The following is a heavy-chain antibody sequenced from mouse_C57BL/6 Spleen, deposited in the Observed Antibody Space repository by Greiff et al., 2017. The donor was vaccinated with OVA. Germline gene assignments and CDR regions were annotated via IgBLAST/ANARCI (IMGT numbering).Heavy chain of an antibody. CDR3: ARSLGQDAMDY. Sequence: EVQLQQSGPELVKPGASVEIPCKASGYTFTDYNMDWVKQSHGKSLEWIGDINPNNGGTIYNQKFKGKATLTVDKSSSTAYMELRSLTSEDTAVYYCARSLGQDAMDYWGQGTSVTVSS. CDR2: INPNNGGT. D-gene: IGHD3-3*01. CDR1: GYTFTDYN. V-gene: IGHV1-18*01. J-gene: IGHJ4*01.